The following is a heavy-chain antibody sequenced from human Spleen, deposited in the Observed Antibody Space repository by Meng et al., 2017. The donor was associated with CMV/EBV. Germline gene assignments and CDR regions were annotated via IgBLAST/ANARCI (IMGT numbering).Heavy chain of an antibody. Sequence: ASVKVSCKASGYTFTGHYMHWVRQAPGQGLEWMGWIHPNTGGTNYAQNFQGRVTMTRDTSINTGYMELTRLTSDDTAVYYCARDNNWGPDYWGQGTLVTVSS. CDR1: GYTFTGHY. J-gene: IGHJ4*02. CDR2: IHPNTGGT. D-gene: IGHD7-27*01. V-gene: IGHV1-2*02. CDR3: ARDNNWGPDY.